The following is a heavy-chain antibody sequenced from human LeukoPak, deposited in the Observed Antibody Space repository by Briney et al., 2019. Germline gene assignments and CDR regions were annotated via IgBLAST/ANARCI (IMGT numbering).Heavy chain of an antibody. Sequence: ASVKVSCKASGYTFTNYYMHWVRQAPGQGLERMGIINPSGGSTIYAQKFQGRVTMTRDTSTSTVYMELSSLRSEDTAVYYCARGTGLKAFDIWGQGTMVTVSS. V-gene: IGHV1-46*01. CDR2: INPSGGST. CDR3: ARGTGLKAFDI. J-gene: IGHJ3*02. D-gene: IGHD3-10*01. CDR1: GYTFTNYY.